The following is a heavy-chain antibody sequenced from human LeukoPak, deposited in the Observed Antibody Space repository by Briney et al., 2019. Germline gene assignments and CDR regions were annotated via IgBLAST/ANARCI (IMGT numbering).Heavy chain of an antibody. Sequence: GRSLSLSCAASGFTSSFYNINCVRQAPGKGLEWLSYISGSSATVLYADSVKGRFTVSRDNAKNSLDLQMNSQRAEDTAEYYCARTDSSGDLSFDSWGQGTLVTVAS. CDR3: ARTDSSGDLSFDS. CDR2: ISGSSATV. V-gene: IGHV3-48*01. CDR1: GFTSSFYN. J-gene: IGHJ4*02. D-gene: IGHD3-22*01.